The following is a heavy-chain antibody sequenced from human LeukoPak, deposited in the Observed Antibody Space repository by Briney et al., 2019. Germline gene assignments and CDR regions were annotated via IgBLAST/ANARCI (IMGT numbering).Heavy chain of an antibody. V-gene: IGHV3-66*01. CDR2: IYSGGST. CDR1: GFTVSSNY. J-gene: IGHJ4*02. Sequence: GGSLRLSCAASGFTVSSNYMSWVRQAPGKGLEWVSVIYSGGSTYYADSVKGRFTISRDNSKNTLYLQMNSLRAEDTAVYYCAREYSSGQIDYWGQGTLVTVSS. D-gene: IGHD6-19*01. CDR3: AREYSSGQIDY.